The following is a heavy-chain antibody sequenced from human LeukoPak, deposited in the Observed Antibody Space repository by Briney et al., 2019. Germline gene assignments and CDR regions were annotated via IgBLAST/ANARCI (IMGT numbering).Heavy chain of an antibody. CDR1: GYSVSSGHF. CDR3: ARRGLTLRTWYFDL. J-gene: IGHJ2*01. CDR2: TVHRGST. Sequence: SETLSLTCAVSGYSVSSGHFWGWIRQSPGKGLEWIGSTVHRGSTYHDPPLMRRVTISLDSSKNQLSLKLRSVTAAGTAIYYCARRGLTLRTWYFDLWGRGTLVTVSS. D-gene: IGHD3-10*01. V-gene: IGHV4-38-2*01.